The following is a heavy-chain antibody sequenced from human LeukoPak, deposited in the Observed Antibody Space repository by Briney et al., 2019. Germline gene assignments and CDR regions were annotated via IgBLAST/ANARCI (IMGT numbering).Heavy chain of an antibody. J-gene: IGHJ4*02. Sequence: SETLSLTCTVSGGSISSSSYYWGWIRQPPGKGLEWIGSIYYSGSTYYNPSLKSRVTISVDTSKNQFSLKLSSVTAADTAVYYCARGSLITIFGVVPERFDYWGQGTLVTVSS. CDR3: ARGSLITIFGVVPERFDY. V-gene: IGHV4-39*07. D-gene: IGHD3-3*01. CDR1: GGSISSSSYY. CDR2: IYYSGST.